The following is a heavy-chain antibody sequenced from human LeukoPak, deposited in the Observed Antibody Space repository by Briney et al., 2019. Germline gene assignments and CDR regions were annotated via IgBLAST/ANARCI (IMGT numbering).Heavy chain of an antibody. D-gene: IGHD3-10*01. Sequence: GGSLRLSCAASGFPFSSYAMTWVRLSPGKGLEWVSSIRPGADKTYYADSVRGRFTLSRDNSKNTLYLQMNSLRAEDTAVYYCAKEYGSGRTPFDYWGQGTLVTVSS. CDR2: IRPGADKT. CDR1: GFPFSSYA. J-gene: IGHJ4*02. CDR3: AKEYGSGRTPFDY. V-gene: IGHV3-23*01.